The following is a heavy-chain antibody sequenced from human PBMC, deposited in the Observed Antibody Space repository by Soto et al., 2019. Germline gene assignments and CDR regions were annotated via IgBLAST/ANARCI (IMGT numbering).Heavy chain of an antibody. Sequence: EVQLLESGGGLVQPGGSLRLFCAASGFTFSSYAMSWVRQAPGKGLEWVSAISGSGGSTFYADSVKGRFTISRDNSKNPVYLQMNSLRAEDTAIYFCAKGRGTITRYFGMDVWGQGTTVTVSS. CDR1: GFTFSSYA. V-gene: IGHV3-23*01. J-gene: IGHJ6*02. D-gene: IGHD1-7*01. CDR2: ISGSGGST. CDR3: AKGRGTITRYFGMDV.